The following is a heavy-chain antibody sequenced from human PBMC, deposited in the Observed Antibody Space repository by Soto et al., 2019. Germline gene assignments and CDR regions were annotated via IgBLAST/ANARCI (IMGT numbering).Heavy chain of an antibody. CDR1: GFTFSDYY. CDR2: ISSSGSTI. CDR3: ARDVVPAAIDGIAHWYFDL. Sequence: QVQLVESGGGLVKPGGSLRLSCAASGFTFSDYYMSWIRQAPGKGLERVSYISSSGSTIYYADSVKGRFTISRDNAKNSLYLQRNSLRAEDTAVYYCARDVVPAAIDGIAHWYFDLWGRGTLVTVSS. J-gene: IGHJ2*01. D-gene: IGHD2-2*01. V-gene: IGHV3-11*01.